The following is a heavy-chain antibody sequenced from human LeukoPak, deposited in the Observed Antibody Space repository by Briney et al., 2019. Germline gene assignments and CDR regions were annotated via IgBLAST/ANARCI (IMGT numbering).Heavy chain of an antibody. D-gene: IGHD5-24*01. CDR2: INPNSGGT. J-gene: IGHJ3*01. CDR1: EYTFMDYY. V-gene: IGHV1-2*02. CDR3: ARQMGSKLTKYDAFDL. Sequence: ASVKVSCKASEYTFMDYYIQWVRQAPGQGLEWMGWINPNSGGTTPSQKFQDRVTLTTDTSVSTAYMELTWLTSDDTAVYYCARQMGSKLTKYDAFDLWGQGTLVTVS.